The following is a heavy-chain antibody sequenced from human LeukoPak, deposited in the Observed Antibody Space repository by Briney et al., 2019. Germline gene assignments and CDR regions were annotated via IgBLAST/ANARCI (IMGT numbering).Heavy chain of an antibody. D-gene: IGHD3-16*01. V-gene: IGHV3-23*01. CDR2: IGGGGTL. CDR3: ARRRYDWGGDFAN. Sequence: AGSLRLSCAASGFTVSNYAMGWVRQAPGKGLEWVSAIGGGGTLYYADSAKGRFSISRDISKHTLLLQMNSLRAEDTAVYYCARRRYDWGGDFANWGQGTLVTVSS. J-gene: IGHJ4*02. CDR1: GFTVSNYA.